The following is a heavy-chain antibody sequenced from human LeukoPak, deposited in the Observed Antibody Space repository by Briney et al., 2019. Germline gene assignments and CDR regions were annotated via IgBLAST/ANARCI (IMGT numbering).Heavy chain of an antibody. CDR2: IYHSGST. Sequence: PSETLSLTCTVSGYSISSGYYWGWIRQPPGKGLEWIGSIYHSGSTYYNPSLKSRVTISVDTSKNQFSLKLSSVTAADTAVYYCARVARAARPNYWGQGTLVTVSS. D-gene: IGHD6-6*01. V-gene: IGHV4-38-2*02. CDR1: GYSISSGYY. CDR3: ARVARAARPNY. J-gene: IGHJ4*02.